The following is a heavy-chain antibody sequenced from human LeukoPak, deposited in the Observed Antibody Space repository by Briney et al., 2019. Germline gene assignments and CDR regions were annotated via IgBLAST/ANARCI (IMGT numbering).Heavy chain of an antibody. D-gene: IGHD5-12*01. CDR3: ARFGYSGWNLEY. CDR1: GFSFRDFW. V-gene: IGHV3-7*01. Sequence: PGGSLRLSCAASGFSFRDFWMTWVRQAPGKGLEWVANIKQGGSVKYYVDSVKGRFTISRDDAESSLYVQMNSLRDEDTAVYYCARFGYSGWNLEYWGQGTLVTVSS. CDR2: IKQGGSVK. J-gene: IGHJ4*02.